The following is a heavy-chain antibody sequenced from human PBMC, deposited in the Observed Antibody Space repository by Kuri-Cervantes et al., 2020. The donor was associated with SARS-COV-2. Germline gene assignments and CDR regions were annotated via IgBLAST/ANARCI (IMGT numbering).Heavy chain of an antibody. CDR3: ARQLTGGFDMHAFDI. CDR2: IYPGDSDT. D-gene: IGHD7-27*01. J-gene: IGHJ3*02. V-gene: IGHV5-51*01. CDR1: GYSFTSYW. Sequence: ETLSLTCKGSGYSFTSYWIGWVRQMPGKGLEWMGIIYPGDSDTRYSPSFQGQVTISADKSISTAYLQWSSLKASDTAMYYCARQLTGGFDMHAFDIWGQGTMVTVSS.